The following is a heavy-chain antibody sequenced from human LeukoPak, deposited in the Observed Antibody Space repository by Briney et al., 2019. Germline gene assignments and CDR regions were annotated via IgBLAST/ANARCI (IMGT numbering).Heavy chain of an antibody. CDR2: ISYDGSNK. V-gene: IGHV3-30-3*01. Sequence: PGRSLRLSCAASGFTFSSYAMHWVRQAPGKGLEWVAVISYDGSNKYYADSVKGRFTISRDNSKNTLYLQMNSLRAEDTAVYYCAGDLYYGSGLNWFDPWGQGTLVTVSS. J-gene: IGHJ5*02. CDR1: GFTFSSYA. D-gene: IGHD3-10*01. CDR3: AGDLYYGSGLNWFDP.